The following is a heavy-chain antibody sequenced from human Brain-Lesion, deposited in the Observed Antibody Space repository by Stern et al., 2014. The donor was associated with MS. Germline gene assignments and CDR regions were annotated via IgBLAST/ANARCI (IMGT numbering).Heavy chain of an antibody. Sequence: QVQLQESGPGLVKPSETLSLTCTVAGGSVSSTSYAWAWIRQPPGKGLEWIGTIYYSGNTHYSPSLKSRLPISLEPPKNQFSGQQRSWTAADTAVYYCAGEEDIRYCSGGSCTGNWFDPWGQGTLVTVSS. D-gene: IGHD2-15*01. J-gene: IGHJ5*02. CDR3: AGEEDIRYCSGGSCTGNWFDP. V-gene: IGHV4-39*01. CDR2: IYYSGNT. CDR1: GGSVSSTSYA.